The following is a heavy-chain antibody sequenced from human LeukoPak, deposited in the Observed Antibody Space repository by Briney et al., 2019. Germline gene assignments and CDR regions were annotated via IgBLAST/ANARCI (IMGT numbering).Heavy chain of an antibody. CDR3: ARDRGGERWFDP. Sequence: GGSLRLSCAASGFTFSSYSMNWVRQAPGKGLEWVSSISSSSTYIYYADSLKGRFTISRDNAKNSLSLQMNSLRAEDTAIYYCARDRGGERWFDPWGQGTLVTVSS. J-gene: IGHJ5*02. V-gene: IGHV3-21*01. D-gene: IGHD3-16*01. CDR2: ISSSSTYI. CDR1: GFTFSSYS.